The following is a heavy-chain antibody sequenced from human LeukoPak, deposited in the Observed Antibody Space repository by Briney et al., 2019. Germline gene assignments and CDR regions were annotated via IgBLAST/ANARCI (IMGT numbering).Heavy chain of an antibody. V-gene: IGHV4-59*05. Sequence: SETLSLTCTVSGGSISSYYWSWIRQPPGKGLEGIGSIYYSGTTYYNPSLKSRVTISVDTSKIQFSLKLSSVAATDTAVYFCARLRFDFWSGYTHPYFDYWGQGTLVIVSS. J-gene: IGHJ4*02. CDR1: GGSISSYY. CDR2: IYYSGTT. CDR3: ARLRFDFWSGYTHPYFDY. D-gene: IGHD3-3*01.